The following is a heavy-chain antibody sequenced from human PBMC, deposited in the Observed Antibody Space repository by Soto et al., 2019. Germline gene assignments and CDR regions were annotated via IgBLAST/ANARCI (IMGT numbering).Heavy chain of an antibody. D-gene: IGHD6-13*01. CDR3: AKSIAAAGRPSYFDY. CDR2: ISGSGGST. V-gene: IGHV3-23*01. J-gene: IGHJ4*02. Sequence: PGGSLRLSCASSGFTFSSYAMSLVRQAPGKGLEWVSAISGSGGSTYYADSVKGRFTISRDNSKNTLYLQMNSLRAEDTAVYYCAKSIAAAGRPSYFDYWGQGTLVTVSS. CDR1: GFTFSSYA.